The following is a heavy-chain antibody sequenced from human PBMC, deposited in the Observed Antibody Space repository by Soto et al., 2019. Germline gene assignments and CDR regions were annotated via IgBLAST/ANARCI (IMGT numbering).Heavy chain of an antibody. D-gene: IGHD3-16*02. V-gene: IGHV3-30-3*01. CDR3: ARDGGDDYDYVWGSYRYTEYYFDY. Sequence: QVQLVESGGGVVQPGRSLRLSCAASGFTFSSYAMHWVRLAPGKGLEWVAVISYDGSNKYYADSVKGRFTISRDNSKNTLYLQMNSLRAEDTAVYYCARDGGDDYDYVWGSYRYTEYYFDYWGQGTLVTVSS. J-gene: IGHJ4*02. CDR1: GFTFSSYA. CDR2: ISYDGSNK.